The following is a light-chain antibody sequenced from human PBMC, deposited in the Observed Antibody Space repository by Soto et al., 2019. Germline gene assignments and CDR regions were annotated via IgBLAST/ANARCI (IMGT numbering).Light chain of an antibody. J-gene: IGLJ1*01. V-gene: IGLV1-51*01. Sequence: QSVLTQPPSVSAAPGQKVTISCSGSSSNIGGNSVSWYQQLPGTAPKLLIYDDNKRPSGIPDRFSGSKSGTSATLGITGFQTGDEADYYCSSYTTTSTYVFGTGTKVT. CDR2: DDN. CDR3: SSYTTTSTYV. CDR1: SSNIGGNS.